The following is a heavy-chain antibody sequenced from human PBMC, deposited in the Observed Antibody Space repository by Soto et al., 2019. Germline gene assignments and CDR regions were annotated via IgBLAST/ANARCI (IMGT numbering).Heavy chain of an antibody. CDR1: GASISSGGYY. V-gene: IGHV4-31*03. CDR3: ARTEWIQLWFDY. Sequence: QVQLLESGPGLVKPSQTLSLICNVSGASISSGGYYWSWIRQRPGGGLEWIGFIYYSGISHYNPSLKSRATLSVDTSKNQFSLKLISVTAADTAVYYCARTEWIQLWFDYWGQGALVTVS. J-gene: IGHJ4*02. CDR2: IYYSGIS. D-gene: IGHD5-18*01.